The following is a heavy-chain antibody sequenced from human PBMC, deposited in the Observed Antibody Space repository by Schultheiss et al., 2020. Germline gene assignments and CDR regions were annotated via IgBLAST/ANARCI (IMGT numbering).Heavy chain of an antibody. V-gene: IGHV3-7*01. D-gene: IGHD2-2*01. CDR2: IKQDGSEK. Sequence: GGSLRLSCAASGFTFSSYWMSWVRQAPGKGLEWVANIKQDGSEKYYVDSVKGRFTISRDNAKNSLYLQMNSLRAEDTAVYYCARWRKTLGYCSSTSCPNFDYWGQGTLVTVS. J-gene: IGHJ4*02. CDR1: GFTFSSYW. CDR3: ARWRKTLGYCSSTSCPNFDY.